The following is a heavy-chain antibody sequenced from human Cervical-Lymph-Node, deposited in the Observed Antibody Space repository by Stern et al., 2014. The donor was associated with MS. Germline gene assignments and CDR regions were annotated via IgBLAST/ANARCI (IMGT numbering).Heavy chain of an antibody. J-gene: IGHJ6*02. Sequence: QLQLQESGPGLVKPSQTLSLTCTVSCGSINNGDYYWSWVRQHPGKGLEWLGYIYYSGATYYNPSLKGRLTISVDTSKRHFSLKLTSVTAADTAVYYCARELSGMYGMDVWGQGTTVTVSS. CDR3: ARELSGMYGMDV. V-gene: IGHV4-31*03. D-gene: IGHD1-1*01. CDR1: CGSINNGDYY. CDR2: IYYSGAT.